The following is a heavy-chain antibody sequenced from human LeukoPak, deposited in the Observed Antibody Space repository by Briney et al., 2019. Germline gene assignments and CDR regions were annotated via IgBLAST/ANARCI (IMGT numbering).Heavy chain of an antibody. CDR3: ARLITPPDFFDY. D-gene: IGHD1-14*01. Sequence: SETLSLTCTVSTGSISSYDWSRIRQPAGKGLEWIGRIYTSGSTNYNPSLKSRVTMSGDTSKNQFSLKLSSVTAADTAVYYCARLITPPDFFDYWGQGTVVTVSS. V-gene: IGHV4-4*07. CDR1: TGSISSYD. CDR2: IYTSGST. J-gene: IGHJ4*02.